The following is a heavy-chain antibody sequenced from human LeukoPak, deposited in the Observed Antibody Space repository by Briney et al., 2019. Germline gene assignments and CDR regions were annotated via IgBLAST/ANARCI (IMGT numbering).Heavy chain of an antibody. CDR2: INVEGDYI. CDR1: GFSVSGFW. CDR3: ARDLTGPYDH. D-gene: IGHD3-22*01. V-gene: IGHV3-74*01. Sequence: GGSLRLSRAASGFSVSGFWMHWVRQAPGKELVWVARINVEGDYIDYAESVRGRFTISRDSAKNTLYLQMNSVRAEDTAVYSCARDLTGPYDHWGQGTLVTVSS. J-gene: IGHJ4*02.